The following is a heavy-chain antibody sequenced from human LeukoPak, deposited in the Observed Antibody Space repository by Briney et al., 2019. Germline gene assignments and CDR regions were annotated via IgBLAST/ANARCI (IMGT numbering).Heavy chain of an antibody. CDR2: ISGDGGST. Sequence: GGSLRLSCAASGFIFDDYAMHWVRQAPGKGLEWVSLISGDGGSTYYADSVKGRFTISRDNSKNSLYLQMNSLRTEDTALYYCAKAKERYCSGGSSVKTSAFDIWGQGTMVTVSS. CDR1: GFIFDDYA. D-gene: IGHD2-15*01. CDR3: AKAKERYCSGGSSVKTSAFDI. V-gene: IGHV3-43*02. J-gene: IGHJ3*02.